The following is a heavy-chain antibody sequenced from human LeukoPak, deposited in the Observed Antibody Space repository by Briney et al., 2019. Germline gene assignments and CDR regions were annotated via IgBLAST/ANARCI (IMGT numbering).Heavy chain of an antibody. CDR2: ISSSSSYI. CDR1: GFTFSSYS. CDR3: ARAFDFWSGYSPYYFDY. D-gene: IGHD3-3*01. V-gene: IGHV3-21*01. J-gene: IGHJ4*02. Sequence: GGSLRLSCAASGFTFSSYSMNWVCQAPGKGLEWVSSISSSSSYIYYADSVKGRFTISRDNAKNSLYLQMNSLRAEDTAVYYCARAFDFWSGYSPYYFDYWGQGTLVTVSS.